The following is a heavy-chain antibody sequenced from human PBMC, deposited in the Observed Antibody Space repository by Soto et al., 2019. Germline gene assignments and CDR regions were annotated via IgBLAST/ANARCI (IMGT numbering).Heavy chain of an antibody. Sequence: SETLSLTCTVSGGSISSYYWSWIRQPPGKGLEWIGCIYYSGSTGYNPSLRSRVTISIDTSKNQFSLKLSSVTAADTAMYYCARHLVTVTNDAFDIWGQGTMVTVSS. D-gene: IGHD4-17*01. CDR3: ARHLVTVTNDAFDI. CDR2: IYYSGST. V-gene: IGHV4-59*08. CDR1: GGSISSYY. J-gene: IGHJ3*02.